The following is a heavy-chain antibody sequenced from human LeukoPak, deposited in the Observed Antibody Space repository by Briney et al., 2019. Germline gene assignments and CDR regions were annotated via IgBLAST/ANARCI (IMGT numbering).Heavy chain of an antibody. Sequence: GGSLRLSCEASGFTFSQYWMHWVRQAPGKGLVRVSRIDPDGSSTNYADSVKGRFTISRDNAKNSLYLQMNSLRAEDTALYYCAKDARRYSYGQDPYYFDYWGQGTLVTVSS. V-gene: IGHV3-74*01. CDR1: GFTFSQYW. D-gene: IGHD5-18*01. J-gene: IGHJ4*02. CDR2: IDPDGSST. CDR3: AKDARRYSYGQDPYYFDY.